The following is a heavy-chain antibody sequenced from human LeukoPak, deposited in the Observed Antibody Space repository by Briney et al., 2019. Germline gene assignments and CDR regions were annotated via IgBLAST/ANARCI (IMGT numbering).Heavy chain of an antibody. CDR2: IKSDGSTI. CDR1: GFTFSSYW. CDR3: TRETVVLATASLGY. V-gene: IGHV3-74*01. J-gene: IGHJ4*02. D-gene: IGHD2-2*01. Sequence: GGSLRLSCAASGFTFSSYWMHWVRQAPGKGLVWVSRIKSDGSTINYADSVKGRFTISRDNAKNTLYLQMDSLRAEDTAVYYCTRETVVLATASLGYWGLGTLVTVSS.